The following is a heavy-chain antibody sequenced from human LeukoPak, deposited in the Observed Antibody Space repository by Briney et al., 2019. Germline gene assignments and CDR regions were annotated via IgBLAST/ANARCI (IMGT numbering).Heavy chain of an antibody. Sequence: SETLSLTCAVYGGSFSGYYWSWIRQPPGKGLEWIGEINHSGSTNYNPSLKSRVTISVDTSKNQFSLKLSSVTAADTAVYYCARAVAMGRSRTNWFDPWGQGTLVTVSS. CDR2: INHSGST. CDR1: GGSFSGYY. CDR3: ARAVAMGRSRTNWFDP. V-gene: IGHV4-34*01. D-gene: IGHD3-10*01. J-gene: IGHJ5*02.